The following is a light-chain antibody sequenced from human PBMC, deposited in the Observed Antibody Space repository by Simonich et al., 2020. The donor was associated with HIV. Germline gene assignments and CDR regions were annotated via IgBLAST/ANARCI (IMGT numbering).Light chain of an antibody. V-gene: IGLV2-14*01. CDR1: SSDVGGYNY. Sequence: QSALTQPAAVSGSPGQSSTISCTGTSSDVGGYNYVSWDQQHPGKAPKLMIYDFSERPSGVSNRFSGSKSGNTASLTISGLQAEDEADYYCSSNTSNSTLVFGGGTRLTVL. CDR2: DFS. CDR3: SSNTSNSTLV. J-gene: IGLJ2*01.